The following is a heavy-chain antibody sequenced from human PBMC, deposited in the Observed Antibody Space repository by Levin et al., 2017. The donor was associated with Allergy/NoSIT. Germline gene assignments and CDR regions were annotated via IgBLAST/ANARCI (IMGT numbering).Heavy chain of an antibody. CDR1: RFTFSGYA. V-gene: IGHV3-23*01. Sequence: GGSLRLSCAASRFTFSGYAMSWVRQAPGKGLEWVSIIDANGDDKYYADSVKGRFTISRDNSKNTLYLQMNSLRAEDSAVYYCANVRKSYGSYPLAFDIWGQGTLVTVSS. CDR3: ANVRKSYGSYPLAFDI. J-gene: IGHJ3*02. CDR2: IDANGDDK. D-gene: IGHD4-17*01.